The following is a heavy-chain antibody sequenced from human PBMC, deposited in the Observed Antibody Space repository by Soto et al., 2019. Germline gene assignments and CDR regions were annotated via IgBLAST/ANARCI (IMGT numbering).Heavy chain of an antibody. CDR1: GFTFSSYT. V-gene: IGHV3-30-3*01. Sequence: QVQLVESGGGVVQPGRSLRLSCAASGFTFSSYTMQWVRQAPGKGLEWVALISYDGSNKYYGDSVKGRFTISRDNSKNTLDLQMNSLRAGDTAVFYCGGSMGGSYQSGMDVWGQGTTVTVSS. J-gene: IGHJ6*02. D-gene: IGHD2-15*01. CDR3: GGSMGGSYQSGMDV. CDR2: ISYDGSNK.